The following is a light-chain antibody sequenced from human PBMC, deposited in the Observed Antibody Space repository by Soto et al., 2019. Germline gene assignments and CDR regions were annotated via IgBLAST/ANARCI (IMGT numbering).Light chain of an antibody. Sequence: DIVLTQSPGTLSLSPGERATLSCRASQSVSSRFLAWYQQKPGQAPRLLMYGASSRATGVPDRFSGTGSGTEFTLTISSLQPDDFATYYCQHYNSYSEAFGQGTKVDIK. J-gene: IGKJ1*01. CDR2: GAS. CDR1: QSVSSRF. CDR3: QHYNSYSEA. V-gene: IGKV3-20*01.